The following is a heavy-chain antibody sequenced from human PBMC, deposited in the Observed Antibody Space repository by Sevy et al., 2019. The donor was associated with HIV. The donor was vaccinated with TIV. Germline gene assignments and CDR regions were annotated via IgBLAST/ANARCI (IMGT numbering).Heavy chain of an antibody. J-gene: IGHJ4*02. CDR2: IYYNGST. Sequence: SETLSLTCTVSGGSISNYFWSWIRQPPGKGLEWIGYIYYNGSTNYNPSLKSRVTISVDTSKNQFSLKLSSVTAADTAVYYRARESIGAVGDFDYWGQGTLVTVSS. CDR3: ARESIGAVGDFDY. D-gene: IGHD6-13*01. V-gene: IGHV4-59*01. CDR1: GGSISNYF.